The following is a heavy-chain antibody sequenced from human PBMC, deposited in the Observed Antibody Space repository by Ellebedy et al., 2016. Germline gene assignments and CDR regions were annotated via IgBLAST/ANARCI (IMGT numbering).Heavy chain of an antibody. D-gene: IGHD5-24*01. CDR2: ISWDGGST. V-gene: IGHV3-43*01. CDR3: AKDLGDGYNPYYFDY. Sequence: GESLKISCAASGFTFDNYTMHWVRQAPGKGLEWVSLISWDGGSTYYADSVKGRFTISRDNSKNSLYLQMNSLRTEDTALYYCAKDLGDGYNPYYFDYWGQGTLVTVSS. CDR1: GFTFDNYT. J-gene: IGHJ4*02.